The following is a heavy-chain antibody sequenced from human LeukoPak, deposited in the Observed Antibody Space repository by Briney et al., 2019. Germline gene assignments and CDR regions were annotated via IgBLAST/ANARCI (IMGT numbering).Heavy chain of an antibody. Sequence: SETLSLTCTVSGGSISSGSYYWSWIRQPAGKGLEWIGRIYYSGSTYYNPSLKSRVTISVDTSKNQFSLKLSSVTAADTAVYYCARSERIVVVAALWFDPWGQGTLVTVSS. CDR2: IYYSGST. V-gene: IGHV4-39*01. CDR1: GGSISSGSYY. J-gene: IGHJ5*02. CDR3: ARSERIVVVAALWFDP. D-gene: IGHD2-15*01.